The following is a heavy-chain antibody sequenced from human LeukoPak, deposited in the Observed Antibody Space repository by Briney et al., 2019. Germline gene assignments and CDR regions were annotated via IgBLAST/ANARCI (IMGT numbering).Heavy chain of an antibody. Sequence: PSETLSLTCTVSGGSISSYYWSWIRQPPGKGLEWIGYIYDSGSTNYNPSLKSRVTISVDTSKNQFSLKLSSVTAADTAVYYCARQYQATIFGRFDYWGQGTLVTVSS. CDR1: GGSISSYY. D-gene: IGHD3-3*01. V-gene: IGHV4-59*08. J-gene: IGHJ4*02. CDR2: IYDSGST. CDR3: ARQYQATIFGRFDY.